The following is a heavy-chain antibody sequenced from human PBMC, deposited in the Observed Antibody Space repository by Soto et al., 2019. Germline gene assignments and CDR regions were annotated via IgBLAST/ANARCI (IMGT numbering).Heavy chain of an antibody. Sequence: QVQLVESGGGVVQPGRSLRLSCAASGFTFSSYAMHWVRQAPGKGLEWVAVISYDGSNKYYADSVKGRFTISRDNSKNTLYLHMNSLRAEDTAVYYCARAETYYYDSSGYYDYWGQGTLVTVSS. CDR2: ISYDGSNK. CDR3: ARAETYYYDSSGYYDY. V-gene: IGHV3-30-3*01. CDR1: GFTFSSYA. J-gene: IGHJ4*02. D-gene: IGHD3-22*01.